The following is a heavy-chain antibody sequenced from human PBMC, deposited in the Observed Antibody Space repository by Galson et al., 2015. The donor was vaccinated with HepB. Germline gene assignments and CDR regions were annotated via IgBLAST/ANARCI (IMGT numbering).Heavy chain of an antibody. CDR2: IYWDDDQ. V-gene: IGHV2-5*02. J-gene: IGHJ4*02. Sequence: PALEKPTQTLTLTCTFSGFSLSTSEEGVGVAWIRQPPGKALEWLALIYWDDDQRYSPSLKNRLTITKDSSKDQVVLIMTRMDPMDTATYYCAHIRDSASVRFDSWGQGAQVTVSS. D-gene: IGHD4-17*01. CDR3: AHIRDSASVRFDS. CDR1: GFSLSTSEEG.